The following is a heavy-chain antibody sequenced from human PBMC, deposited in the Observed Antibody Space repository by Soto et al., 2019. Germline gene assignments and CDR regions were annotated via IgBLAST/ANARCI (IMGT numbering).Heavy chain of an antibody. CDR1: GFTFSNYG. D-gene: IGHD3-10*01. CDR3: AKDRKTLSSLDY. Sequence: PGGSLRLSCAASGFTFSNYGMSWVRQAPGKGLEWVSAIGGIGSSTHYADSVKGRFSISRDDSKNTLYLQMNSLSAEDTAVYYCAKDRKTLSSLDYWGRGTLVTVSS. J-gene: IGHJ4*02. V-gene: IGHV3-23*01. CDR2: IGGIGSST.